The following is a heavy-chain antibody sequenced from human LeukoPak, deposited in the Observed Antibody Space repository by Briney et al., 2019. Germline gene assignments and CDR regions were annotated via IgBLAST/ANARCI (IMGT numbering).Heavy chain of an antibody. J-gene: IGHJ6*03. V-gene: IGHV5-51*01. CDR1: AYSFTSYW. Sequence: GESLKTSCKGSAYSFTSYWIGWVRQMPGKGLEWMGIIYPGDSDTRYSPSFQGQVTISADKSISTAYLQWSSLKASDTAMYYCARDARYYGSGSYYNPDYYYYMDVWGKGTTVTVSS. CDR3: ARDARYYGSGSYYNPDYYYYMDV. D-gene: IGHD3-10*01. CDR2: IYPGDSDT.